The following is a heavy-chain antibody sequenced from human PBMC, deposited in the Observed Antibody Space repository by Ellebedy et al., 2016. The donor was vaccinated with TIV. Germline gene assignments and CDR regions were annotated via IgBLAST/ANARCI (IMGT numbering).Heavy chain of an antibody. Sequence: AASVKVSCKASGGTFSSYAISWVRQATGQGLEWMGWMNPNSDNSDYAPKFEGRLTMTRDTPISTAYMELSSLRSEDTAVYYCATITGTTGYGMDVWGQGTTVTVSS. CDR2: MNPNSDNS. D-gene: IGHD1-7*01. J-gene: IGHJ6*02. CDR3: ATITGTTGYGMDV. V-gene: IGHV1-8*02. CDR1: GGTFSSYA.